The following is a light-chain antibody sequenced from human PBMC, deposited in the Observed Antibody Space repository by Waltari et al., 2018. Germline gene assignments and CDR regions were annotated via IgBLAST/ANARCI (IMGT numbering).Light chain of an antibody. V-gene: IGKV1-39*01. CDR2: GAS. Sequence: DLQMTQSPPSLSASIGDRVSITCRASQTINTHLNWYQQKEGKAPQLLIFGASSLRSGVPSRFSGTGSGTEFTLTISGLQPEDFATYYCQQAYNVPPITFGQGTRLDLK. CDR1: QTINTH. J-gene: IGKJ5*01. CDR3: QQAYNVPPIT.